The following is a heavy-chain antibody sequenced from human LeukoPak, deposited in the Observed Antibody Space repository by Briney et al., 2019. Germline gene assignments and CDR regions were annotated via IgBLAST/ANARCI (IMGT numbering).Heavy chain of an antibody. J-gene: IGHJ4*02. V-gene: IGHV1-8*01. D-gene: IGHD3-16*02. Sequence: ASVKVSCKASGYTFTSYDINWVRQATGQGLEWMGWMNPNSGNTGYAQKFQGRVTMTRNTSISTAYMELSSLRSEDTAVYYCARASARTYDYVWGGYRSPADYWGQGTLVTVSS. CDR3: ARASARTYDYVWGGYRSPADY. CDR1: GYTFTSYD. CDR2: MNPNSGNT.